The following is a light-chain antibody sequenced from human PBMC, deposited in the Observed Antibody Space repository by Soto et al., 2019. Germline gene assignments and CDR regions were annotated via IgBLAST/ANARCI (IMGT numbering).Light chain of an antibody. CDR1: DSNIGRNV. V-gene: IGLV1-47*01. J-gene: IGLJ1*01. CDR2: RSD. Sequence: VLTQPPSSSGTPGQRVTISCSGSDSNIGRNVVYWYQQLPGTAPKLLVYRSDQRPSGVPDRFSGSKSDTSASLATSGLRPEDEADYYCAAWDDSLSGHYVFGTGTRSPS. CDR3: AAWDDSLSGHYV.